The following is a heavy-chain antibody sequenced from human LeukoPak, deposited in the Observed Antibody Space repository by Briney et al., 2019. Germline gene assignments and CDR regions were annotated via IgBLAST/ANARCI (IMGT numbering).Heavy chain of an antibody. J-gene: IGHJ4*02. CDR3: ARGITMMIVAPGY. D-gene: IGHD3-22*01. V-gene: IGHV3-53*01. Sequence: PGGSLRLSCAASGFTVNNNYMTWVRQAPGKGLEWVSVLYSNSITYCADSVKGRFTISRDSSKNTLYLQMNSLRAEDTAVYYCARGITMMIVAPGYWGQGTLVTVSS. CDR2: LYSNSIT. CDR1: GFTVNNNY.